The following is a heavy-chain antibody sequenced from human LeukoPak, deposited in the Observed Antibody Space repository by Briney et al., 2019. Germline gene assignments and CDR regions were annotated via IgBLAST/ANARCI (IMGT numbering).Heavy chain of an antibody. CDR2: IMSDGTGI. CDR1: GCTYSNYW. J-gene: IGHJ4*02. CDR3: VRGQTIDY. Sequence: PGGSLRLSCTTSGCTYSNYWMYWVRQAPGKGLMWVSRIMSDGTGITYTDSVEGRFTISRDNAKNTLYLQMNSLRDEDTAVYYCVRGQTIDYWGQGTLVTVSS. V-gene: IGHV3-74*01. D-gene: IGHD4-17*01.